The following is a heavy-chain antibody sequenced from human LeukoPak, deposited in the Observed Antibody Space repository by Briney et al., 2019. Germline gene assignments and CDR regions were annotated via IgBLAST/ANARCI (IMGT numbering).Heavy chain of an antibody. CDR1: GFTFSSYG. J-gene: IGHJ4*02. Sequence: GGSLRLSCAASGFTFSSYGMHRVRQAPGKGLEWVAVIWYDGSNKYYADSVKGRFTISRDNSKNTLYLQMNSLRAEDTAVYYCAARRRTLLTRDYWGQGTLVTVSS. D-gene: IGHD1-26*01. CDR2: IWYDGSNK. V-gene: IGHV3-33*01. CDR3: AARRRTLLTRDY.